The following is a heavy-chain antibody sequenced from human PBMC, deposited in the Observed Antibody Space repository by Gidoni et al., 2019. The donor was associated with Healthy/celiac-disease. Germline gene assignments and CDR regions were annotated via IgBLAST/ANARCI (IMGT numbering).Heavy chain of an antibody. V-gene: IGHV4-34*01. CDR3: ARGHIVKAFDI. CDR1: GGSFSGYY. J-gene: IGHJ3*02. D-gene: IGHD2-21*01. Sequence: QVQLQQWRAGLFKPSETLSLTCAVYGGSFSGYYWSWIRQPPGKGLEWIGEINHSGSTNYNPSLKRRVTISVDTSKNQFSLKLSSVTAADTAVYYCARGHIVKAFDIWGQGTMVTVSS. CDR2: INHSGST.